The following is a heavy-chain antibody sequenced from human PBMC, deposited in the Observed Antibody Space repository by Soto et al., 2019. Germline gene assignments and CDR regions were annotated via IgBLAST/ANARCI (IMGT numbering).Heavy chain of an antibody. J-gene: IGHJ3*02. CDR3: ARDRGDTMIVVATDAFDI. Sequence: QVQLVQSGAEVKKPGSSVKVSCKASGGTFSSYAISWVRQAPGQGLEWMGGIIPIFGTAHYAQKFQGRVTITADESTSTAYMELSSMRSEDTAVYYCARDRGDTMIVVATDAFDIWGQGTMFTVSS. CDR1: GGTFSSYA. V-gene: IGHV1-69*12. D-gene: IGHD3-22*01. CDR2: IIPIFGTA.